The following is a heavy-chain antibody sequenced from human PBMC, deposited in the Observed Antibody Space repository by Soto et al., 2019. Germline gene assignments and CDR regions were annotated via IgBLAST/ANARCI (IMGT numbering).Heavy chain of an antibody. V-gene: IGHV4-31*03. Sequence: QVQLQESGPGLVKPSQTLSLTCTVSGGSISIGVYYCSWIRQHPGKGLEWIGYISYSGSTYYNPSLKSRVTISVDTYKNQFSLKLSSVTAADTAVYYCQARGVMAFDYWGQGTLVTVSS. CDR1: GGSISIGVYY. CDR3: QARGVMAFDY. J-gene: IGHJ4*02. D-gene: IGHD3-10*01. CDR2: ISYSGST.